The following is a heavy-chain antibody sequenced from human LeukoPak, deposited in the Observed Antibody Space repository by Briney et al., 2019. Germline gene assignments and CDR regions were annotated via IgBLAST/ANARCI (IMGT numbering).Heavy chain of an antibody. Sequence: GGSLRLSCAASGFTVSSDYMSWVRQAPGKGLEWVSIVYSDGTTYYADSVRGRFSVSRDISKNTMSVQMNGLRPEDTAVYYCARVNYAGGFDYWGQGTLVTVSS. D-gene: IGHD1-7*01. CDR1: GFTVSSDY. CDR3: ARVNYAGGFDY. CDR2: VYSDGTT. V-gene: IGHV3-66*02. J-gene: IGHJ4*02.